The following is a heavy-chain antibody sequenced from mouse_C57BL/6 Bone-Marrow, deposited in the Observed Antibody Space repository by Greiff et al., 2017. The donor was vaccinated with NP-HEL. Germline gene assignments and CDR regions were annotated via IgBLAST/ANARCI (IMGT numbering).Heavy chain of an antibody. CDR3: ARNRYGNYVRYFDY. V-gene: IGHV2-2*01. CDR2: IWSGGST. J-gene: IGHJ2*01. D-gene: IGHD2-1*01. CDR1: GFSLTSYG. Sequence: VHLVESGPGLVQPSQSLSITCTVSGFSLTSYGVHWVRQSPGKGLEWLGVIWSGGSTDYNAAFISRLSISKDNSKSQVFFKMNSLQADDTAIYYCARNRYGNYVRYFDYWGQGTTLTVSS.